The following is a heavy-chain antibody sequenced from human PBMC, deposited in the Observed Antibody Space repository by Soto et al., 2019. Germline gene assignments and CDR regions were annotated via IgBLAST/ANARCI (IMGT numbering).Heavy chain of an antibody. Sequence: SETLSLTCAVSGGSISSGGYSWSWIRQPPGKGQEWIGYIYHSGSTCHNPSLKSRVTISVDRSKNQFSLKLSSVTAADTAVYYGARGQVVAAQHWGQGTLVTVSS. V-gene: IGHV4-30-2*01. CDR1: GGSISSGGYS. CDR2: IYHSGST. J-gene: IGHJ4*02. CDR3: ARGQVVAAQH. D-gene: IGHD2-15*01.